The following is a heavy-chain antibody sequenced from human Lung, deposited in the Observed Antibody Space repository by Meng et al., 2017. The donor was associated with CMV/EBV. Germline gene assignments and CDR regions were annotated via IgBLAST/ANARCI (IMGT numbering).Heavy chain of an antibody. D-gene: IGHD5-18*01. CDR2: IRHDGSNK. CDR1: GLVFSNNG. CDR3: ARVRTAMAYYFDY. J-gene: IGHJ4*02. V-gene: IGHV3-30*02. Sequence: GESLKISCAASGLVFSNNGMHWVRQAPGEGLEWVAFIRHDGSNKYYGGSVKGRFTISRDNSENTVYLQMDSLRVEDTAVYYCARVRTAMAYYFDYWGQGTLVTVSS.